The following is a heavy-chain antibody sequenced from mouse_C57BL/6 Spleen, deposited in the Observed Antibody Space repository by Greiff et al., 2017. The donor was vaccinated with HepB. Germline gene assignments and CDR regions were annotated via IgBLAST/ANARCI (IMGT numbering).Heavy chain of an antibody. CDR1: GYTFTSYW. Sequence: QVQLQQPGAELVRPGSSVKLSCKASGYTFTSYWMHWVKQRPIQGLEWIGNIDPSDSETHYNQKFKDKATLTVDTSSSTAYMQLSSLTSEDSAVYYCALDSSGYVGYWGQGTTLTVSS. J-gene: IGHJ2*01. CDR3: ALDSSGYVGY. V-gene: IGHV1-52*01. CDR2: IDPSDSET. D-gene: IGHD3-2*02.